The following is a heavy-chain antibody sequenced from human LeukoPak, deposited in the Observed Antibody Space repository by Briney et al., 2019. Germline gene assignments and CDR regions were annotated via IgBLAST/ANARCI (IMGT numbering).Heavy chain of an antibody. CDR2: IKQDGSEK. D-gene: IGHD6-19*01. V-gene: IGHV3-7*01. CDR1: GFTFSSYW. CDR3: ARVPIYSSGWYTPGLDY. Sequence: PGGSLRLSCAASGFTFSSYWMSWVRQAPGKGLEWVANIKQDGSEKYYVDSVKGRFTISRDNAKNSLYLQMNSLRAEDTAVYYCARVPIYSSGWYTPGLDYWGQGTLVTVSS. J-gene: IGHJ4*02.